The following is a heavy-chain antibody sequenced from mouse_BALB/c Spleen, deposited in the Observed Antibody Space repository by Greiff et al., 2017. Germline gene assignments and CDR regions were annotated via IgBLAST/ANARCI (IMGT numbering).Heavy chain of an antibody. D-gene: IGHD2-3*01. CDR3: ARGRDGYFDY. Sequence: EVKLVESGGGLVQPGGSLRLSCAPSGFTFTDYYMSWVRQPPGKALEWLGFIRNKANGYTTEYSASVKGRFTISRDNSQSILYLQMNTLRAEDSATYYCARGRDGYFDYWGQGTSVTVSS. CDR2: IRNKANGYTT. V-gene: IGHV7-3*02. CDR1: GFTFTDYY. J-gene: IGHJ4*01.